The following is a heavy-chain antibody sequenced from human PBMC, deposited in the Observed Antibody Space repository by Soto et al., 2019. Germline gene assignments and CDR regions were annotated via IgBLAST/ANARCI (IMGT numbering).Heavy chain of an antibody. D-gene: IGHD1-26*01. CDR2: AYYRSKWYI. CDR3: ARGWDLNY. Sequence: SQTLSLTCAISGDSVSSNSAAWNWIRQSPSRGLEWLGRAYYRSKWYIEYAVSVQSRIIINVDTSKNEFSLQLTSVTPEDTAVYYCARGWDLNYWALGTLVTVSS. V-gene: IGHV6-1*01. CDR1: GDSVSSNSAA. J-gene: IGHJ4*02.